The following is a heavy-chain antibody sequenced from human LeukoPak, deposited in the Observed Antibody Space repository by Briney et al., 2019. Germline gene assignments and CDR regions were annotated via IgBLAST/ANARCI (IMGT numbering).Heavy chain of an antibody. CDR2: ISSNGGST. D-gene: IGHD1-1*01. CDR1: GFTFSSYA. J-gene: IGHJ4*02. Sequence: GGSLRLSCAASGFTFSSYAMHWVRQAPGKGLEYVSAISSNGGSTYYANSVKGRFTISRDNSKNTLYLQMGSLRAEDMAVYYCARDAANWNDVGRLDYWGQGTLVTVSS. V-gene: IGHV3-64*01. CDR3: ARDAANWNDVGRLDY.